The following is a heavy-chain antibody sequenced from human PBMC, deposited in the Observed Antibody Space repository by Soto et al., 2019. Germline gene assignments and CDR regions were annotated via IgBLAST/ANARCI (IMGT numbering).Heavy chain of an antibody. CDR2: ISGSGGST. J-gene: IGHJ4*02. CDR3: AKDRLSGWYAQAVDSGGFEFDY. V-gene: IGHV3-23*01. Sequence: EVQLLESGGGLVQPGGSLRLSCAASGFTFSSYAMSWVRQAPGKGLEWVSAISGSGGSTYYADSVKGRFTISRDNSKNTLYLQMNSLRAEDTAVYYCAKDRLSGWYAQAVDSGGFEFDYWGQGTLVTVSS. CDR1: GFTFSSYA. D-gene: IGHD6-19*01.